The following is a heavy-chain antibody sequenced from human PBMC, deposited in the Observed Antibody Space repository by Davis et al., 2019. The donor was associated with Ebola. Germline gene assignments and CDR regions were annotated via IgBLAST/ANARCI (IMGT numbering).Heavy chain of an antibody. CDR3: AREIHDFWSGPIDY. V-gene: IGHV4-59*01. Sequence: MPSETLSLTCTVSGGSISSYYWSWIRQPPGKGLEWIGYIYYSGSTNYNPSLKSRVTISVDTSKNQFSLKLSFVTAADTAVYYCAREIHDFWSGPIDYWGQGTLVTVSS. CDR2: IYYSGST. CDR1: GGSISSYY. D-gene: IGHD3-3*01. J-gene: IGHJ4*02.